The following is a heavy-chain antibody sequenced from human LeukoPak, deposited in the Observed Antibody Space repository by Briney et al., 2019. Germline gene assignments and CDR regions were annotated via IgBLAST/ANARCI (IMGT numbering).Heavy chain of an antibody. CDR2: ISGSGGTT. J-gene: IGHJ4*02. CDR1: GFAFNFYA. V-gene: IGHV3-23*01. CDR3: AKEMRCSGTSCGSFDY. Sequence: GGSLRLSCAASGFAFNFYAMSWVRQAPGKGLEWVSTISGSGGTTYYADSVKGRFIISRDNSKNTLFLQMNSLRGDDTAVYYCAKEMRCSGTSCGSFDYWGQGTLVSVSS. D-gene: IGHD2-2*01.